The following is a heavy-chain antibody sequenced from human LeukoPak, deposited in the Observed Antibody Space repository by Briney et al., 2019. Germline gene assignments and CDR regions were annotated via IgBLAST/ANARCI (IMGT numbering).Heavy chain of an antibody. CDR1: GFTFSSYA. Sequence: GGSLRLSCAASGFTFSSYAMHWVRQAPGKGLEWVAVISYDGSNKYYADSVKGRFTISRDNSKNTLYLQINSLRAEDTAVYYCARTGYSSVRGYFDYWGQGTLVTVSS. D-gene: IGHD6-25*01. CDR2: ISYDGSNK. V-gene: IGHV3-30-3*01. CDR3: ARTGYSSVRGYFDY. J-gene: IGHJ4*02.